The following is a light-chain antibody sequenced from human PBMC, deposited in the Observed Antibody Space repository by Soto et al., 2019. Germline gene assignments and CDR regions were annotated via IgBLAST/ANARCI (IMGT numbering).Light chain of an antibody. Sequence: QSALTQPPSASGSPGQSVTISCTGTSSDIGGYNSVSWYQQHPGKAPKLMIYEVNKRPSGVPDRVSGSKSGNSASLTVSGLQAEDEADYYCSSSEGSNNFVVFGGGTKVTVL. CDR3: SSSEGSNNFVV. V-gene: IGLV2-8*01. CDR1: SSDIGGYNS. J-gene: IGLJ2*01. CDR2: EVN.